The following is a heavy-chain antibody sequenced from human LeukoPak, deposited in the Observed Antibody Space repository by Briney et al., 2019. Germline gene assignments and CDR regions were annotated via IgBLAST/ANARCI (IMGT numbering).Heavy chain of an antibody. Sequence: SETLSLTCTVSGGSINSYYWNWIRQPAGKGLEWIGHIQTSGSTKYNPSLKSRVTMSIDTSKNQFSLNLYSVAAADTAVYYCATNYTAVSAFDSWGQGTLVTVSS. CDR2: IQTSGST. V-gene: IGHV4-4*07. D-gene: IGHD6-19*01. CDR3: ATNYTAVSAFDS. CDR1: GGSINSYY. J-gene: IGHJ4*02.